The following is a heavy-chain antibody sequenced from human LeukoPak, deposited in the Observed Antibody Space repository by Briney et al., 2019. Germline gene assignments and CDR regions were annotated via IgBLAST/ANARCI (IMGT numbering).Heavy chain of an antibody. D-gene: IGHD3-10*01. J-gene: IGHJ4*02. V-gene: IGHV4-61*02. CDR1: GGSISSGSYY. CDR3: ARAPVGFGDPSAPTVSGYFDY. CDR2: IYTSGST. Sequence: SETLSLTCTVSGGSISSGSYYWSWIRQPAGKGLEWIGRIYTSGSTNYNPSLKSRVTISVDTSKNQFSLKLSSVTAADTAVYYCARAPVGFGDPSAPTVSGYFDYWGQGTLVTVSS.